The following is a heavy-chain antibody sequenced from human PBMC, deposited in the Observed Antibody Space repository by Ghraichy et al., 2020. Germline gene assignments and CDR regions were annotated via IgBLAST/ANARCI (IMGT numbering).Heavy chain of an antibody. CDR2: IYSGGST. CDR1: GFTVSSNY. J-gene: IGHJ5*02. V-gene: IGHV3-53*01. Sequence: GGSLRLSCAASGFTVSSNYMSWVRQAPGKGLEWVSVIYSGGSTYYADSVKGRFTISRDNSKNTLYLQMNSLRAEDTAVYYCARDVGSSASWFDPWGQGTLVTVSS. CDR3: ARDVGSSASWFDP. D-gene: IGHD3-22*01.